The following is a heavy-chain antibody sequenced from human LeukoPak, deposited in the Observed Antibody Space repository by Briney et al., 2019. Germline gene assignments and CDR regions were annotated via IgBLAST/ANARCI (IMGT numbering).Heavy chain of an antibody. V-gene: IGHV4-59*12. CDR3: ARGGVPAARYGMDV. Sequence: SETLSLTCTVSGGSISNYCWNWIRQPPGKGLEWIGYIYYSGSTNYNPSLKSRVTISADTSKNQISLKLSSVTAADTAVYYCARGGVPAARYGMDVWGQGTTVTVSS. J-gene: IGHJ6*02. CDR1: GGSISNYC. D-gene: IGHD2-2*01. CDR2: IYYSGST.